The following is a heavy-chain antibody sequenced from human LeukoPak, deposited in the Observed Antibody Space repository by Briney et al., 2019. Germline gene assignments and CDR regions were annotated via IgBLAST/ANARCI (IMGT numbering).Heavy chain of an antibody. Sequence: GGSLRLSCAASGFTFSSYVMSWVRQAPGKGLERVSHISGSGSNTYYADSVKGRFTISRDKSKNTLYLQMNSLRAEDTAVYYCAKLRGSSVIRTAFDYWGQGTLVTVAS. V-gene: IGHV3-23*01. D-gene: IGHD3-22*01. CDR1: GFTFSSYV. J-gene: IGHJ4*02. CDR3: AKLRGSSVIRTAFDY. CDR2: ISGSGSNT.